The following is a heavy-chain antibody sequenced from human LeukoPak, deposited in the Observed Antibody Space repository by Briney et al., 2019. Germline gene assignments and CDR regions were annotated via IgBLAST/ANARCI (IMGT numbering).Heavy chain of an antibody. CDR1: GGSISTYY. J-gene: IGHJ5*02. CDR3: ARDSGTTGEVKFDP. CDR2: IYDSGST. V-gene: IGHV4-59*12. D-gene: IGHD3-10*01. Sequence: PSETLSLTCSVSGGSISTYYWSWIRQPPGEGLEWIGYIYDSGSTNYNPSLKSRVTISVDTSKNQFSLRLRFVTAADTAVYYCARDSGTTGEVKFDPWGQGTLVTVSS.